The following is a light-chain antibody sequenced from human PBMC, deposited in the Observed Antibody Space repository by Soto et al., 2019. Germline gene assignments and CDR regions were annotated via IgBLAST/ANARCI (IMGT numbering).Light chain of an antibody. CDR2: DAS. Sequence: DIQMTQSPSTLSASVGDRVTITCRASQSISSWLAWYQQKPGKAPKLLIYDASSLESGVPSRFSGSGSGTDFTLTISSLQPEDFATYYCQQYNILSTFGQGTKVDIK. J-gene: IGKJ1*01. V-gene: IGKV1-5*01. CDR3: QQYNILST. CDR1: QSISSW.